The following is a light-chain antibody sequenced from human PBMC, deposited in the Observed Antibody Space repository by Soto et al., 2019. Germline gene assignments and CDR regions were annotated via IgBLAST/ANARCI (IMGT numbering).Light chain of an antibody. CDR1: QSVSSNY. V-gene: IGKV3-20*01. CDR3: QQYGSSLTWT. J-gene: IGKJ1*01. Sequence: EIVLTQCPGTLSLSPGERATLSCRASQSVSSNYLAWYQQKPGQAPRLLIYGASSRATGIPDRFSGSGSGTDFTLTISRLEPEDFAVYYCQQYGSSLTWTFGQGTKVEIK. CDR2: GAS.